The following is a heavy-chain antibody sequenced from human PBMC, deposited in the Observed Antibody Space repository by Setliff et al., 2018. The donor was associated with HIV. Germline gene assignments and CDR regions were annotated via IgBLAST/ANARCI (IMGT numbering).Heavy chain of an antibody. Sequence: SETLSLTCGVYGGSLSDYYWSWIRQPPGKGLEWIGEINHSGSSNYNPSLKSRVTISVDTSKNQLSLNVTSVTAADTAVYYCVRSSRGYCSGGSCYGFDPWGQGNLITVSS. V-gene: IGHV4-34*01. D-gene: IGHD2-15*01. J-gene: IGHJ5*02. CDR1: GGSLSDYY. CDR3: VRSSRGYCSGGSCYGFDP. CDR2: INHSGSS.